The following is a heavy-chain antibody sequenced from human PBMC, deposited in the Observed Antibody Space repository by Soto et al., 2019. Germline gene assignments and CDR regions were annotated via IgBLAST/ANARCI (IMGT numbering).Heavy chain of an antibody. Sequence: ASVKVSCKASGYTFTTYHMRWVRQAPGQGLEWMGIINPSGGSTSYEQKFQGRVTMTRDTSTSSVYMELSSLRSEDTAVYYCARAEPVAGAYWGQGTLVTVSS. CDR3: ARAEPVAGAY. D-gene: IGHD6-19*01. J-gene: IGHJ4*02. CDR1: GYTFTTYH. V-gene: IGHV1-46*01. CDR2: INPSGGST.